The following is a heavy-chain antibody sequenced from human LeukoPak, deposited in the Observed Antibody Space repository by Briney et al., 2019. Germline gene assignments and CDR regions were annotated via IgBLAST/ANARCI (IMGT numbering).Heavy chain of an antibody. V-gene: IGHV4-34*01. CDR3: ARGGGYNYKLGY. Sequence: PSETLSLTCAVYGGSFSGYYWIWIRQPPGKGLEWIGEINHSGSTNYNPSLKSRVTISVDTSKNQFSLKLSSVTAADTAVYYCARGGGYNYKLGYWGQGTLVTVSS. CDR2: INHSGST. CDR1: GGSFSGYY. J-gene: IGHJ4*02. D-gene: IGHD5-24*01.